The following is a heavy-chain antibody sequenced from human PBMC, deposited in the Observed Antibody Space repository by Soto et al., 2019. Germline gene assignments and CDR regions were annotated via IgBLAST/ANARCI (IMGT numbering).Heavy chain of an antibody. D-gene: IGHD5-18*01. V-gene: IGHV1-69*12. CDR1: EGTFSTNV. CDR3: ASGIQLWLRRINNGYSG. J-gene: IGHJ4*02. Sequence: QVQLVQSGAEGKKLESPLKVSGKPPEGTFSTNVTGWVHRPPGQGLGGMGGIIPMFGTANYAQRFQDRVTITADESTNTVYMELSSLRSEDTAVYFCASGIQLWLRRINNGYSGWGQGTLVTVSS. CDR2: IIPMFGTA.